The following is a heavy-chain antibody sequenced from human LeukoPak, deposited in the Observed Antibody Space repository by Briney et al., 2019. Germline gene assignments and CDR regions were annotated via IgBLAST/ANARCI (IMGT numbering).Heavy chain of an antibody. D-gene: IGHD3-10*01. CDR2: INTNTGNP. CDR1: GYTFTSYA. V-gene: IGHV7-4-1*02. CDR3: AREGQWFGEFNTGPIYYYGMDV. J-gene: IGHJ6*02. Sequence: GASVRVSCKASGYTFTSYAMNWVRQAPGQGLEWMGWINTNTGNPTYARGFTGRFVFSLDTSVSTAYLQISSLKAEDTAVYYCAREGQWFGEFNTGPIYYYGMDVWGQGTAVTVSS.